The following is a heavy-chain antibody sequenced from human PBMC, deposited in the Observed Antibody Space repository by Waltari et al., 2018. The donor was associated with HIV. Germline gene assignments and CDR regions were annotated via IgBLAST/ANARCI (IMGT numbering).Heavy chain of an antibody. Sequence: EVQLVQSGGDLVQPGGSLDVSCGASGFSFSGSDIHWVRQASGKGLEWIGRIRTKADRFATAYVASVKGRFIMSRDDSESKSYLQMSSLKIEDTAVYYCHRRGKLFRGVVDLDVWGQGTTVIVSS. V-gene: IGHV3-73*01. CDR3: HRRGKLFRGVVDLDV. CDR2: IRTKADRFAT. J-gene: IGHJ6*02. CDR1: GFSFSGSD. D-gene: IGHD3-10*01.